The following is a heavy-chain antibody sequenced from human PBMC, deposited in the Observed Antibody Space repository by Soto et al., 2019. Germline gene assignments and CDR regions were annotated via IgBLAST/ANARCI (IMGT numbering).Heavy chain of an antibody. J-gene: IGHJ4*02. CDR2: ISYDGSNK. CDR3: AKGCITMVRGVTIPDYFDY. V-gene: IGHV3-30*18. Sequence: GGSLRLSCAASGFTFSSYGMHWVRQAPGKGLEWVAVISYDGSNKYYADSVKGRFTISRDNSKNTLYLQMNSLRAEDTAVYYCAKGCITMVRGVTIPDYFDYWGQGTLVTVSS. CDR1: GFTFSSYG. D-gene: IGHD3-10*01.